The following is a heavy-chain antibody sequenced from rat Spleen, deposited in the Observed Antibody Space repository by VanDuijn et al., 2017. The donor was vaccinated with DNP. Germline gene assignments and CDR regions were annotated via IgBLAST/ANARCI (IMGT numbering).Heavy chain of an antibody. CDR3: AREGAAISTWFAY. Sequence: EVQLVESGGGLVQPGRSLKLSCVASGFSFRDYDMAWVRQAPSKGLEWVACISPTTRSSYYRDSVNGRFTISRDNAKNPLYLQMNSLRSEDTATYYCAREGAAISTWFAYWGQGTLVTVSS. D-gene: IGHD1-2*01. CDR1: GFSFRDYD. CDR2: ISPTTRSS. V-gene: IGHV5S13*01. J-gene: IGHJ3*01.